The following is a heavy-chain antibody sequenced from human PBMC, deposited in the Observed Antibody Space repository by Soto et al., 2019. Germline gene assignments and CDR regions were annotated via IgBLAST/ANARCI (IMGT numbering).Heavy chain of an antibody. J-gene: IGHJ4*01. D-gene: IGHD2-8*01. CDR1: GFTFSSYA. V-gene: IGHV3-23*01. CDR3: GKAPDIVLMVHFY. CDR2: ISGSGGST. Sequence: GESLKISCAASGFTFSSYAMSWVRQAPGKGLEWVSAISGSGGSTYYADSVKGRFTISRDNSKNTLYLQMNSLRAEDTAVYYCGKAPDIVLMVHFYWGHGTLVTVSS.